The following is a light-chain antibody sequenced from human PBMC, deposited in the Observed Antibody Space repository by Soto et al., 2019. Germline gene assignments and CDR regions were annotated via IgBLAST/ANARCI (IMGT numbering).Light chain of an antibody. Sequence: QSVLTQPRSVSGAPGQRVTISCTGSSSNIGAGYDVHWYQQLPGTAPKLLIYGNSNRPSGVPDRFSGSKSGTSASLAITGLQAEDEADYYCQSYDSSLNVFGGGTKLTVL. V-gene: IGLV1-40*01. J-gene: IGLJ2*01. CDR1: SSNIGAGYD. CDR3: QSYDSSLNV. CDR2: GNS.